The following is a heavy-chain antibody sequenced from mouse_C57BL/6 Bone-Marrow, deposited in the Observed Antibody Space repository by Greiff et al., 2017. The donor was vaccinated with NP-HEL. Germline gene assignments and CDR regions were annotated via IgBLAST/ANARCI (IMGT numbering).Heavy chain of an antibody. J-gene: IGHJ1*03. CDR3: AREGITTVVAHWYFDV. CDR2: ISYDGSN. D-gene: IGHD1-1*01. Sequence: EVQLVESGPGLVKPSQSLSLTCSVTGYSITSGYYWNWIRQFPGNKLEWMGYISYDGSNNYNPSLKNRISITRDTSKNQFFLKLNSVTTEDTATYYCAREGITTVVAHWYFDVWGTGTTVTVSS. CDR1: GYSITSGYY. V-gene: IGHV3-6*01.